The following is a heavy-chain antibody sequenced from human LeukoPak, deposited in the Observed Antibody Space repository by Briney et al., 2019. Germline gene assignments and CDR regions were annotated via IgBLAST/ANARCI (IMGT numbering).Heavy chain of an antibody. D-gene: IGHD1-26*01. CDR1: GFTFSSYN. Sequence: PGGSLRLSCAASGFTFSSYNMNWVRQAPGKGLEWVSSITSSSSYIYYADSVKGRFTISRDNAKNSLYLQMNSLRAEDTAVYYCARDPYSGRYEDYYYYYMDVWGKGTTVTISS. V-gene: IGHV3-21*01. CDR3: ARDPYSGRYEDYYYYYMDV. J-gene: IGHJ6*03. CDR2: ITSSSSYI.